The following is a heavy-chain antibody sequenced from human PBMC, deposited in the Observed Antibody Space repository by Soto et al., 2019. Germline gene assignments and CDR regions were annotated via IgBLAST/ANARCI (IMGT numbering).Heavy chain of an antibody. V-gene: IGHV3-23*01. Sequence: GGSLRLSCAASGFTFSSYAMSWVRQAPGKGLEWVSAISGNGGSTYYADSVKGRFTISRDNSKNTLYLQMNSLRAEDTAVYYCAKDREQQLVPYYFDYWGQGTLVTVSS. D-gene: IGHD6-13*01. CDR3: AKDREQQLVPYYFDY. CDR2: ISGNGGST. CDR1: GFTFSSYA. J-gene: IGHJ4*02.